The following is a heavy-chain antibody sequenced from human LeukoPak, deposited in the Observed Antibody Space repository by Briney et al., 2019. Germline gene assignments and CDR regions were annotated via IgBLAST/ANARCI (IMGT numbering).Heavy chain of an antibody. CDR2: IYYSGST. D-gene: IGHD3-3*01. CDR3: ARHGPATYDFWSGDGGYFDY. V-gene: IGHV4-39*01. Sequence: PSETLSLTCTVSGGSISSSSYFCGWLRQPPGKGLEWIGSIYYSGSTYYNPSLKSRVTISVDTSKNQFSLKLSSVTAADTAVYYCARHGPATYDFWSGDGGYFDYWGQGTLVTVSS. J-gene: IGHJ4*02. CDR1: GGSISSSSYF.